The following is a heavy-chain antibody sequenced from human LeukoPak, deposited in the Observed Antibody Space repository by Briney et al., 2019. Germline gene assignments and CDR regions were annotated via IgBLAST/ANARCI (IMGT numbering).Heavy chain of an antibody. J-gene: IGHJ4*02. V-gene: IGHV3-66*01. CDR1: GFTVSSNY. D-gene: IGHD3-3*01. CDR2: IYSGGST. Sequence: PGGSLRLSCAASGFTVSSNYMSWVRQAPGKGLEWVSVIYSGGSTYYADSVKGRFTISRDNSKNTLYLQMNSLGAEDTAVYYCARAMFFGVANPFADYWGQGTLVTVSS. CDR3: ARAMFFGVANPFADY.